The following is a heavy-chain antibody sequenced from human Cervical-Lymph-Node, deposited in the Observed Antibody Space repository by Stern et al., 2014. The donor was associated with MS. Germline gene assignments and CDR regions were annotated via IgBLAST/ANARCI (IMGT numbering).Heavy chain of an antibody. Sequence: MQLVQSGPEVKRSGESLKISCQASGYTFTSYWIGWVRQMPGKGLEWIAIIFPGGSDIRYSPSFQGQVTISADKSSSTAYLQWNNLKASDTAIYYCARQRYFDYWGQGTLVTVSS. CDR3: ARQRYFDY. J-gene: IGHJ4*02. CDR2: IFPGGSDI. V-gene: IGHV5-51*01. CDR1: GYTFTSYW.